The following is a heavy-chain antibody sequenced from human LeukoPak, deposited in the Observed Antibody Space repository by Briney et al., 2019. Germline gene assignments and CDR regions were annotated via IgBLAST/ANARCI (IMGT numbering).Heavy chain of an antibody. Sequence: QSGGSLSLSCAASTFTFSSYTMHWVRQAPGKGLAWEAVISYDGRNKYYADSVKGRFTISRDNSNSMLYLHMNSLRDEDTAVYYCATGDCGGDCYSSYFDYWGQGTLVTVSS. CDR1: TFTFSSYT. V-gene: IGHV3-30*04. CDR2: ISYDGRNK. J-gene: IGHJ4*02. CDR3: ATGDCGGDCYSSYFDY. D-gene: IGHD2-21*02.